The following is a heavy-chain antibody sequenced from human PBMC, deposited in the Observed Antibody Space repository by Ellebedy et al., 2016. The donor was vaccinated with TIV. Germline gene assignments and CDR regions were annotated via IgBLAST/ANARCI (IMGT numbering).Heavy chain of an antibody. CDR1: GFTFSNYA. V-gene: IGHV3-11*01. Sequence: GESLKISCAASGFTFSNYAMSWVRQAPGKGLEWVSYISSSGSTIYYADSVKGRFTISRDNAKNSLYLQMNSLRAEDTAVYSCASREMATIDYYFDYWGQGTLVTVSS. CDR2: ISSSGSTI. J-gene: IGHJ4*02. D-gene: IGHD5-24*01. CDR3: ASREMATIDYYFDY.